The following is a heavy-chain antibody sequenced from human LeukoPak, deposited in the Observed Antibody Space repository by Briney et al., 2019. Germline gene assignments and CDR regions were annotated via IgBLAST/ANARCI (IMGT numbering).Heavy chain of an antibody. Sequence: GASVKVSCKASGYTFTSYGISWVRQAPGQGLEWMGWISGYNGNTNYAQQKPQGRVTMTTDTSTSTAYMELRSLRSDDAAVYYCARYSGTIFGIVRYYFDYWGQGTLVAVSS. CDR1: GYTFTSYG. V-gene: IGHV1-18*01. CDR2: ISGYNGNT. CDR3: ARYSGTIFGIVRYYFDY. D-gene: IGHD3-3*01. J-gene: IGHJ4*02.